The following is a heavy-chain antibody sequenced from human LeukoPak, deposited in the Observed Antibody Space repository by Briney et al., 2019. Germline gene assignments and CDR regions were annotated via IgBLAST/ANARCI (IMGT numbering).Heavy chain of an antibody. CDR3: ARHAYVSGDY. D-gene: IGHD3-16*01. V-gene: IGHV4-39*01. CDR1: GGSISSSSYY. J-gene: IGHJ4*02. Sequence: SETLSLTCTVSGGSISSSSYYWGWIRQTPGKGLEWIGSIYYSGSTYYNPSLKSRITISVYTSKNQFSLKLSSVTAADTAVYYCARHAYVSGDYWGQGTLVTISS. CDR2: IYYSGST.